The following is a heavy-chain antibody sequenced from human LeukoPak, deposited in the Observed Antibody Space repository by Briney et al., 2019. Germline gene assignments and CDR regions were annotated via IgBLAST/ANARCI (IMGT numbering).Heavy chain of an antibody. CDR2: IKSKPHGGTT. V-gene: IGHV3-15*01. CDR1: GFPFSSAY. J-gene: IGHJ5*01. CDR3: TTDRGRTELPLFAS. D-gene: IGHD3-10*01. Sequence: GGSLRLSCEASGFPFSSAYMGWVRQAPGRGLEWVGRIKSKPHGGTTDCAAPVKVRFTISRDDSGTTMYLQISSLKIEDTAVYYCTTDRGRTELPLFASWGQGTLVTVSS.